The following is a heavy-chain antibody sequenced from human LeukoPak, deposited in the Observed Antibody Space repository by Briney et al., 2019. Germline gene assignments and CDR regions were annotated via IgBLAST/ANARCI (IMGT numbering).Heavy chain of an antibody. D-gene: IGHD2-2*01. V-gene: IGHV1-46*01. CDR1: GYTFTTFY. CDR3: ARERGYCSGSACYGSDY. Sequence: ASVKVSCRASGYTFTTFYIRWVRQAPGQGLEWMGKVNPTSGISTYAQEFQGRVTMTRDTSTSTVYVELSSLRSDDAAVYFCARERGYCSGSACYGSDYWGQGTLVTVSS. CDR2: VNPTSGIS. J-gene: IGHJ4*02.